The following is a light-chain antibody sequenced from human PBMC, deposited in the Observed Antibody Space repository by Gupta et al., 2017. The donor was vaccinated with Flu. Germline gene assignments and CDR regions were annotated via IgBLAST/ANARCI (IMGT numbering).Light chain of an antibody. Sequence: QSVLTQPPSASGTPGQRVTISCSGSSSNIGSNTVNWYQQLPGTAPNLLIYSNDQRPSGVPVRFSGSKSGTSAALAISGLHSEEEADYFCEAWDDSLNGQVIFGGGTKLAVL. CDR1: SSNIGSNT. V-gene: IGLV1-44*01. CDR2: SND. CDR3: EAWDDSLNGQVI. J-gene: IGLJ2*01.